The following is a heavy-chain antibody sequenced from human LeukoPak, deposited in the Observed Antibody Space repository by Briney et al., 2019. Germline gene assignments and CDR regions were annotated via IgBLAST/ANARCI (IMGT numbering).Heavy chain of an antibody. CDR1: GFTFSSYA. CDR2: ISGPAGSW. D-gene: IGHD5/OR15-5a*01. CDR3: AKKVGLVSAPLWYFDV. V-gene: IGHV3-23*01. Sequence: GGSLRLSCEASGFTFSSYAMSWVRQAPGKGLEWVAAISGPAGSWDYADSVKGRFTVSRDNSKNTLFLQMNSLRAEDTATYYCAKKVGLVSAPLWYFDVWGQGTPVTVSS. J-gene: IGHJ4*02.